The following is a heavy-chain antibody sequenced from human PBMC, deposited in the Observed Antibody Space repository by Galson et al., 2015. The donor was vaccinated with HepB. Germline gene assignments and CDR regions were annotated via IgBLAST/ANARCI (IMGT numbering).Heavy chain of an antibody. J-gene: IGHJ4*02. CDR1: GFTFSSYG. V-gene: IGHV3-30*18. Sequence: SLRLSCAASGFTFSSYGMHWVRQAPGKGLEWVAVISYDGSNKYYADSVKGRFTISRDNSKNTLYLQMNSLRAEDTAVYYCAKLEGGSYDFWSGYYTNFDYWGQGTLVTVSS. CDR2: ISYDGSNK. D-gene: IGHD3-3*01. CDR3: AKLEGGSYDFWSGYYTNFDY.